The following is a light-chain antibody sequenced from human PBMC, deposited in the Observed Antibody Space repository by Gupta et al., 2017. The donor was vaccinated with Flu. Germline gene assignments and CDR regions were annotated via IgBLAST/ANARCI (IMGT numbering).Light chain of an antibody. CDR2: GDN. J-gene: IGLJ1*01. CDR1: SSNIGAPYD. Sequence: QSVLTPPPSVSGAPGQRVTVSCTGSSSNIGAPYDVHWYQQLPGTAPKLLMFGDNIRPSGVPDRFFDATSGTSASLAITGLQAEDEAVYYCQSYDNSLSGYVFGTGTKVTVL. CDR3: QSYDNSLSGYV. V-gene: IGLV1-40*01.